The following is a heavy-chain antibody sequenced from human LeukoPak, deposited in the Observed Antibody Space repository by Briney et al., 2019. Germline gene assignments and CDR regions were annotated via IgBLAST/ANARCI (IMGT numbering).Heavy chain of an antibody. CDR3: AKDYYYDSSGYNKADYFDY. J-gene: IGHJ4*02. CDR1: GLTFSSYA. Sequence: PGGSLRLSCAASGLTFSSYAMSCVRQAPGKGLEWVSAISGSGGSTYYADSVKGRFTISRDNSKNTLYLQMNSLRAEDTAVYYCAKDYYYDSSGYNKADYFDYWGQGTLVTVSS. D-gene: IGHD3-22*01. CDR2: ISGSGGST. V-gene: IGHV3-23*01.